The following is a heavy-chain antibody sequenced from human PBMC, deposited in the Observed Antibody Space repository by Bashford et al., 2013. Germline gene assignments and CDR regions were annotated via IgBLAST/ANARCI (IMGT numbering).Heavy chain of an antibody. CDR3: AALGGRGLLWFGELSV. V-gene: IGHV1-69*13. Sequence: SVKVSCKASRGTFSKYVITWVRQAPGQGLEWMGGIIPLSGTTNSAQNFQGRVTMMADESTNTAYMELNSLRSEDTAVYYCAALGGRGLLWFGELSVWGQGTTVTVSS. CDR1: RGTFSKYV. J-gene: IGHJ6*02. CDR2: IIPLSGTT. D-gene: IGHD3-10*01.